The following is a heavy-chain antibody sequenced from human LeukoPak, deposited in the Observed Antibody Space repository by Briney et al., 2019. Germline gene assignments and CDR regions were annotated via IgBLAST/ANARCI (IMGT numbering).Heavy chain of an antibody. D-gene: IGHD4-17*01. CDR3: ARGNNGDRPPDAFDI. Sequence: SETLSLTCAVYGGSFSGYYWSWMRQPPGEGLEWIGEINHSGSTNYNPSLKSRVTISVDTSKNQFSLKLSSVTAADTAVYYCARGNNGDRPPDAFDIWGQGTMVTVSS. CDR1: GGSFSGYY. V-gene: IGHV4-34*01. CDR2: INHSGST. J-gene: IGHJ3*02.